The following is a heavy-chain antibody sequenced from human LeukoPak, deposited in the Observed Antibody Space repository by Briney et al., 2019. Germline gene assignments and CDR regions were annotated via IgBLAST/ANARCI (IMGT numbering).Heavy chain of an antibody. CDR2: ISSSSTYI. CDR3: ARGGLGSDFWSGYHDY. Sequence: GGSLRLSCAASGFTFSSYSMNWVRQAAGKGLEWVSSISSSSTYIYYADSVKGRFTISRDNAKNSLYLQMNSLRAEDTAVYYCARGGLGSDFWSGYHDYWGQGTLVTVSS. V-gene: IGHV3-21*01. J-gene: IGHJ4*02. CDR1: GFTFSSYS. D-gene: IGHD3-3*01.